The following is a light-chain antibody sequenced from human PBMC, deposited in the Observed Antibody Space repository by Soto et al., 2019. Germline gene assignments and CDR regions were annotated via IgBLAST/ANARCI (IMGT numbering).Light chain of an antibody. CDR1: SSDVGGYNF. V-gene: IGLV2-14*01. CDR3: FSHKRGDSHV. J-gene: IGLJ1*01. CDR2: EVS. Sequence: QSVLTQSASVSGSPGQSITISCTGTSSDVGGYNFVSWYQQHPGKVPKLMIYEVSNRPSGVSNRFSGSKSGNTASLTISGLQAEDEAYYYCFSHKRGDSHVFGTGTKVTVL.